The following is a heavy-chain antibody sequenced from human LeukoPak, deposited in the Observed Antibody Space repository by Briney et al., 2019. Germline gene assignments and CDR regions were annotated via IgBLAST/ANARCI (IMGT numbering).Heavy chain of an antibody. J-gene: IGHJ6*03. CDR1: GFTFSNYA. CDR3: ARRATGSSSLFYYYMDV. CDR2: INSSGSST. D-gene: IGHD1-26*01. Sequence: GGSLRLSCVASGFTFSNYAMSWVRQAPGKGLEWVSGINSSGSSTFFADHVKGRFTIARDNAKSSLYLQMNTLQADDTAVYYCARRATGSSSLFYYYMDVWGKGTTVSVSS. V-gene: IGHV3-23*01.